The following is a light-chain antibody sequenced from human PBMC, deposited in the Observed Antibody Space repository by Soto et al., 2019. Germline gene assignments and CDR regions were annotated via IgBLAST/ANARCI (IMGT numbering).Light chain of an antibody. Sequence: EIVLTQSPGTLSLSPGERATLSCRASQSVSSSYLAWYQQKPGQAPRLLIYGASSRATGIPDRFSGSGSGTDFTLTISRLEPEDFAVYYCQQYGSSRPLTFGGGTKVDIK. CDR3: QQYGSSRPLT. CDR2: GAS. V-gene: IGKV3-20*01. CDR1: QSVSSSY. J-gene: IGKJ4*01.